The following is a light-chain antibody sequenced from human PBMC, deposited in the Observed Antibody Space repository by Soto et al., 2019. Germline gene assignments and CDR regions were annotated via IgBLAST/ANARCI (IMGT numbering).Light chain of an antibody. CDR1: QSVSSN. CDR2: GAS. V-gene: IGKV3-15*01. Sequence: EVVMTQSPGMLSVSPGERATLSCRASQSVSSNLAWYQQRPGQAPRLLIHGASTRATGVPARFSGSGSGTDFTLTITRLEPEDFAVYYCRQYGTSLGFPVGGGTKVEIK. CDR3: RQYGTSLGFP. J-gene: IGKJ4*01.